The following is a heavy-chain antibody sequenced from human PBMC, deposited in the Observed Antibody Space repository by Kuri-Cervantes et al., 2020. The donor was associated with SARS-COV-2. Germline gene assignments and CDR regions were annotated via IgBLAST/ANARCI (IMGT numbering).Heavy chain of an antibody. J-gene: IGHJ4*02. Sequence: GSLRLSCTVSGGSISSYYWSWIRQPPGKGLEWIGYIYYSGSTNYNPSLKSRVTISVDTSKNQFSLKVSSVTAADTAVYYCAREPRLGYLDYWGRGTLVTVSS. CDR2: IYYSGST. CDR3: AREPRLGYLDY. CDR1: GGSISSYY. D-gene: IGHD6-25*01. V-gene: IGHV4-59*01.